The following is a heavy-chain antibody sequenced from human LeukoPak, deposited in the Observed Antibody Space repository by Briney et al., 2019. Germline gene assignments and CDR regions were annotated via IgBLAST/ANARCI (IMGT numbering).Heavy chain of an antibody. CDR2: IYYSGST. J-gene: IGHJ4*02. D-gene: IGHD3-10*01. CDR3: ARHGSGSYKGSYFDY. CDR1: GGSISSYY. Sequence: SETLSRTCTVSGGSISSYYWSWIRQPPGKGLEWIGYIYYSGSTNYNPSLKSRVTISVDTSKNQFSLKLSSVTAADTAVYYCARHGSGSYKGSYFDYWGQGTLVTVSS. V-gene: IGHV4-59*01.